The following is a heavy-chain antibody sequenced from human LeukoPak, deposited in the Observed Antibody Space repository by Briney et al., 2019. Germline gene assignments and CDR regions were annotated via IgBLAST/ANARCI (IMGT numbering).Heavy chain of an antibody. CDR3: ASFHSGSEEFDY. D-gene: IGHD3-10*01. J-gene: IGHJ4*02. CDR1: GGTFSSYA. V-gene: IGHV1-69*13. CDR2: IIPIFGTA. Sequence: SVKVSCKAAGGTFSSYAISWVRQAPGQGLEGMGGIIPIFGTANYAQKFQGRVTITADESTSTAYMELSSLRSEDTAVYYCASFHSGSEEFDYWGQGTLVTVSS.